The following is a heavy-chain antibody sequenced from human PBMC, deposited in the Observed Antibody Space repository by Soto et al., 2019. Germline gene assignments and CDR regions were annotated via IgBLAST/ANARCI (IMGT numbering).Heavy chain of an antibody. CDR1: GFTFSSYW. CDR2: IKQDGSAK. D-gene: IGHD2-2*01. CDR3: ARGGVQIPAAIYYYYYYMDV. V-gene: IGHV3-7*01. J-gene: IGHJ6*03. Sequence: EVQLVESGGGLVQPGGSLRLSCAASGFTFSSYWMSWVRQAPGKGLEWVTNIKQDGSAKYYVDSVKGRFTISRDNAKNSLYLQMNSLRAEDTAVYYCARGGVQIPAAIYYYYYYMDVWGKGTTVTVSS.